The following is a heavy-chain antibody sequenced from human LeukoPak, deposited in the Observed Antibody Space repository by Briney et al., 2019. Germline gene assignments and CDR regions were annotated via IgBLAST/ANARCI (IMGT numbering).Heavy chain of an antibody. CDR3: AKCGYTYGCDY. Sequence: ASVKVSCKASGYTFTNLYMHWVRQAPGQGLDWMGIINPSGTGTTYAQKFQGRVTMTRDTSTSTVYMELSSLRSEDTAVYYCAKCGYTYGCDYWGQGTLVTVSS. CDR1: GYTFTNLY. V-gene: IGHV1-46*01. D-gene: IGHD5-18*01. J-gene: IGHJ4*02. CDR2: INPSGTGT.